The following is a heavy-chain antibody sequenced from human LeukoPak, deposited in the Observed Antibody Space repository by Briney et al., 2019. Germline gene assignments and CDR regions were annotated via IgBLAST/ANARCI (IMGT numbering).Heavy chain of an antibody. CDR1: GFTFNRYS. CDR3: VRGGAGDGNYFDY. Sequence: GGSLRLSCAASGFTFNRYSIKWARQAPGKGLEWVSYINSNSRNIYYADSLKGRFTISRDNADNSLYLQMNSLTAGDTAVYYCVRGGAGDGNYFDYWGQGTLVTVSS. CDR2: INSNSRNI. J-gene: IGHJ4*02. V-gene: IGHV3-48*01. D-gene: IGHD7-27*01.